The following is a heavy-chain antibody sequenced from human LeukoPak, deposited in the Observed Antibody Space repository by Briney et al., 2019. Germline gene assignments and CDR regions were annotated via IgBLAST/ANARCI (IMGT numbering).Heavy chain of an antibody. J-gene: IGHJ3*02. CDR3: TRRPKLGVTSERGLDI. V-gene: IGHV4-4*02. CDR2: IYHGGTT. CDR1: GDSISTGIW. Sequence: SETLSLTCAVSGDSISTGIWWTWVRQPPGKGLEWIGEIYHGGTTNYNSSLKSRATISVDKSRNQFSLKLNSVTAADTAVYYCTRRPKLGVTSERGLDIWGQGTMVTVSS. D-gene: IGHD3-16*01.